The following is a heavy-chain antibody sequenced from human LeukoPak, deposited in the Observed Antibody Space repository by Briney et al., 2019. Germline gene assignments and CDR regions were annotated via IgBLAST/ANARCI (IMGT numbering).Heavy chain of an antibody. J-gene: IGHJ4*02. V-gene: IGHV3-11*03. CDR1: GFIFSDFY. CDR3: ARRAGAYSHPYDY. Sequence: GGSLRLSCAASGFIFSDFYMSWVRQAAGKGLEYIAYISPSSHDIIYADSVKGRFTTSRDNSKNTLYLQMNSLRAEDTAVYYCARRAGAYSHPYDYWGQGTLVTVSS. CDR2: ISPSSHDI. D-gene: IGHD4/OR15-4a*01.